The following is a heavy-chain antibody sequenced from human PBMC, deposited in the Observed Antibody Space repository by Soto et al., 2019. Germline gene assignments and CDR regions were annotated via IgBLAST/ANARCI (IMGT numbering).Heavy chain of an antibody. CDR3: AREHGSSRGAWFDP. V-gene: IGHV1-8*01. D-gene: IGHD6-13*01. CDR2: MNPNSGNT. Sequence: QVQLVQSGAEVKKPGASVKVSCKASGYTFTSYDINWVRQATGQGLEWMGWMNPNSGNTGYAQKFQGRVTMTRNTSINTAYMETSSLRSEDTDVYDCAREHGSSRGAWFDPGGQGTLVTVSS. J-gene: IGHJ5*02. CDR1: GYTFTSYD.